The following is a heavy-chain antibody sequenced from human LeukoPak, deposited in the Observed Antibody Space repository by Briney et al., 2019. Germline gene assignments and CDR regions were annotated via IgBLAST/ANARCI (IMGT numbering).Heavy chain of an antibody. CDR1: GYSISSSNW. J-gene: IGHJ6*02. CDR2: IYYSGSI. CDR3: ARTMSSSHTVYGMDV. D-gene: IGHD2-2*02. Sequence: SDTLSLTCAVSGYSISSSNWWGWILQPPGKGLEWIGYIYYSGSIYYNPSLKSRVTMSVDTSKNQFSLKLSSVTAVDTAVYYCARTMSSSHTVYGMDVWGQGTTVTVSS. V-gene: IGHV4-28*05.